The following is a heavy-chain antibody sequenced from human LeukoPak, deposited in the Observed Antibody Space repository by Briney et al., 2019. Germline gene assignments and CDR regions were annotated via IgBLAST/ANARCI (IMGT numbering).Heavy chain of an antibody. V-gene: IGHV3-23*01. CDR1: GFSLSSYA. J-gene: IGHJ4*02. Sequence: GGSLRLSCAASGFSLSSYAMSWVRQAPGKGLEWVSAISSTDAGTYHADSVRGRFTISRDSSKNTLYLQMNSLRAEDAAVYYCAKAPVTSCRGAYCYPFDYWGQGTLVTVSS. CDR3: AKAPVTSCRGAYCYPFDY. D-gene: IGHD2-21*01. CDR2: ISSTDAGT.